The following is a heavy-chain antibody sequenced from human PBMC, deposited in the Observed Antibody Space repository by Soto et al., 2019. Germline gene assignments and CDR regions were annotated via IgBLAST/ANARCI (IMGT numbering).Heavy chain of an antibody. D-gene: IGHD2-2*01. Sequence: QVQLVESGGGVVQPGRSLRLSCAASGFTFSSYAMHWVRQAPGKGLEWVAVISYDGSNKYYADSVKGRFTISRDNSKNRLYLQMNSLRAEDTAVYYCARAGCSTGCSKYYYYGMDVWGQGTTVTVSS. V-gene: IGHV3-30-3*01. CDR2: ISYDGSNK. J-gene: IGHJ6*02. CDR1: GFTFSSYA. CDR3: ARAGCSTGCSKYYYYGMDV.